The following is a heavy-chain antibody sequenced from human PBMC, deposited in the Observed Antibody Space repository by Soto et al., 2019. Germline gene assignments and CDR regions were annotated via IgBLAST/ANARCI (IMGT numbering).Heavy chain of an antibody. Sequence: SLRLSCAASGFTFSSYAMSWVRQAPGKGLEWVSAISGSGGSTYYADSVKGRFTISRDNSKNTLYLQMNSLRAEDTAVYYCAKVIAAGGTGYWFDPWGQGTLVTVSS. CDR2: ISGSGGST. CDR1: GFTFSSYA. V-gene: IGHV3-23*01. CDR3: AKVIAAGGTGYWFDP. D-gene: IGHD6-13*01. J-gene: IGHJ5*02.